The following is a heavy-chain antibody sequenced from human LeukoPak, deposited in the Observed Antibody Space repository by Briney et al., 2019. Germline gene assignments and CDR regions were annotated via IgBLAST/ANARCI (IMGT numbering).Heavy chain of an antibody. CDR3: ARYGFSSSWQGGWHAFDI. J-gene: IGHJ3*02. D-gene: IGHD6-13*01. Sequence: GASVKVSCKASGYTLTSYYMHWVRQAPGQGLEWVGIINPTVGDTIYAQKFQGRVTMTRDMSTSTVYMELSSLRSDDTAVYYCARYGFSSSWQGGWHAFDIWGQGTMVTVSS. V-gene: IGHV1-46*01. CDR2: INPTVGDT. CDR1: GYTLTSYY.